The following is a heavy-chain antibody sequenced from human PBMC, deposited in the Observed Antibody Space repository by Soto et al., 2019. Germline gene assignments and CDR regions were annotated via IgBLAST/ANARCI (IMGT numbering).Heavy chain of an antibody. V-gene: IGHV3-33*01. CDR1: GFTFSSYG. J-gene: IGHJ4*02. D-gene: IGHD6-19*01. Sequence: QVQLVESGGGVVQPGRSLRLSCAASGFTFSSYGMHWVRQAPGKGLEWVAVIWYDGSNKYYADSVKGRFTISRDNSKNTLYLQMNSLRAEDTAVYYCARDRTAVAGTSGGFFDYWGQGTLVTVSS. CDR3: ARDRTAVAGTSGGFFDY. CDR2: IWYDGSNK.